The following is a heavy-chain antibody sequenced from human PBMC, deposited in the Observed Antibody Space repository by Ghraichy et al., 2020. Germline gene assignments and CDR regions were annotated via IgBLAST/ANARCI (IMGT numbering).Heavy chain of an antibody. CDR1: GGSVSSGTYY. Sequence: SETLSLTCTVSGGSVSSGTYYWSWIRQPPGKGLEWIGYIYYNGRTNYNPSLKSRVTISVDTSKNHFSLKLSSVTAADTAVYFCARDWIVGGTTYYYYGMDVWGQGTTVTVSS. D-gene: IGHD1-26*01. CDR3: ARDWIVGGTTYYYYGMDV. CDR2: IYYNGRT. V-gene: IGHV4-61*03. J-gene: IGHJ6*02.